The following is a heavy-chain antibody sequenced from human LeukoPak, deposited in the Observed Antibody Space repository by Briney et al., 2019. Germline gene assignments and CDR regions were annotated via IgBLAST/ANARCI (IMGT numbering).Heavy chain of an antibody. CDR2: IYYSGST. Sequence: PSETLSLTCTVSGGSISSYYWSWIRQPPGKGLEWIGYIYYSGSTNYNPSLKSRVTISVDTSKNQFSLKLSSVTAADTAVYYCARLERTGYSSGWYRGVGPTGLGFDLWGRGTLVTVSS. V-gene: IGHV4-59*08. D-gene: IGHD6-19*01. CDR3: ARLERTGYSSGWYRGVGPTGLGFDL. J-gene: IGHJ2*01. CDR1: GGSISSYY.